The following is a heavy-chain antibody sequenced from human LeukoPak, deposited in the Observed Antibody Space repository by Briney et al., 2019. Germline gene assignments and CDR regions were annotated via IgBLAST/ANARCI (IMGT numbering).Heavy chain of an antibody. CDR3: ARDTGRYYYDSSGYSGY. CDR1: GFTFSSYG. J-gene: IGHJ4*02. V-gene: IGHV3-33*01. Sequence: GGSLRLSCAASGFTFSSYGMHWVRQAPGKGLEWVAVIWYDGSNKYYADSVKGRFTISRDNSKNTLYLQMNSLRAEDTAVYYCARDTGRYYYDSSGYSGYWGQGTLVTVSS. CDR2: IWYDGSNK. D-gene: IGHD3-22*01.